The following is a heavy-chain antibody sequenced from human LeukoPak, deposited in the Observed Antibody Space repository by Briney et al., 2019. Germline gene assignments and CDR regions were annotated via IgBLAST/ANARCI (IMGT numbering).Heavy chain of an antibody. CDR1: GFTFSSYA. CDR2: ISYDGSNK. J-gene: IGHJ4*02. Sequence: PGGSLRLSCAASGFTFSSYAMHWVRQAPGKGLEWVAVISYDGSNKYYADSVKGRFTISRDNSKNTLYLQMNSLRAEDTAVYYCARGGYCSSTSCYLAGFDYWGQGTLVTVSS. D-gene: IGHD2-2*01. CDR3: ARGGYCSSTSCYLAGFDY. V-gene: IGHV3-30-3*01.